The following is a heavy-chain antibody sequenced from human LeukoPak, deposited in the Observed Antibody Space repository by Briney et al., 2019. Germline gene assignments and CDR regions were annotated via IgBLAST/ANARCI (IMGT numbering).Heavy chain of an antibody. CDR3: ARGDRGYYGDFPDAFDI. D-gene: IGHD4-17*01. CDR2: ISSNGGST. CDR1: GFTFSSYA. J-gene: IGHJ3*02. Sequence: TGGSLRLSCAASGFTFSSYAMHWVRQAPGKGLEYVSAISSNGGSTYYANSVKGRFTISRDNSKNTLHLQMGSLRAEDMAVYYCARGDRGYYGDFPDAFDIWGQGTMVTVSS. V-gene: IGHV3-64*01.